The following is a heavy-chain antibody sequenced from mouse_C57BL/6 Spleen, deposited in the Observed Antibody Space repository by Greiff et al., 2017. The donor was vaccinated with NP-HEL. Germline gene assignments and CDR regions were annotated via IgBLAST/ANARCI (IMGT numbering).Heavy chain of an antibody. CDR3: ARGDYGPWLAY. Sequence: VQLQQSDAELVKPGASVKISCKVSGYTFTDHTIHWMKQRPEQGLEWIGYIYPRDGSTKYNEKFKGKATLTAGKSSSTAYMQLNSLTSEDSAVFFGARGDYGPWLAYWGQGTLVTVSA. CDR2: IYPRDGST. D-gene: IGHD2-4*01. CDR1: GYTFTDHT. J-gene: IGHJ3*01. V-gene: IGHV1-78*01.